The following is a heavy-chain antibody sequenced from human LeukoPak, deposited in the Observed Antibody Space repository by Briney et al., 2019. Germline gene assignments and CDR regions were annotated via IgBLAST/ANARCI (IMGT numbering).Heavy chain of an antibody. Sequence: GGSLQISCQGSGYSFTSYWIGWVRQVPGKGLEWMGIIYPGDSDTRYSPSFQGQVTISADKSISTAYLQWSSLKASDTAMYYCARTVLRYFDWSPAGGFDYWGQGTLVTVSS. D-gene: IGHD3-9*01. V-gene: IGHV5-51*01. CDR1: GYSFTSYW. CDR2: IYPGDSDT. J-gene: IGHJ4*02. CDR3: ARTVLRYFDWSPAGGFDY.